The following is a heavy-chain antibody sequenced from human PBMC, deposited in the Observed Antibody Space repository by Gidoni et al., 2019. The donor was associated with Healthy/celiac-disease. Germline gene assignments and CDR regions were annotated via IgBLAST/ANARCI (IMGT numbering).Heavy chain of an antibody. Sequence: QVQLQQWGAGLLKPSETLSLTCAVYGGSFSGYYWSWLRQPPGKGLEWIGEINHSGSTNYNPALKSRVTISVDTSKNQFSMKLSSVTAADTAVYYCARGPISKHSVVVTAIRGGAFDIWGQGTMVTVSS. CDR3: ARGPISKHSVVVTAIRGGAFDI. J-gene: IGHJ3*02. CDR2: INHSGST. CDR1: GGSFSGYY. V-gene: IGHV4-34*01. D-gene: IGHD2-21*02.